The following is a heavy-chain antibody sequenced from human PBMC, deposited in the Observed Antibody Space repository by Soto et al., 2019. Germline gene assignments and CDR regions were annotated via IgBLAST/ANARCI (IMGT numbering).Heavy chain of an antibody. D-gene: IGHD3-9*01. Sequence: ASVKVSCKASGYTFTSYGISWLRQAPGQGLEWMGWISAYNGNTNYAQKLQGRVTMTTDTSTSTAYMELRSLRSDDTAVYYCARDLYYDISTTLAQFDYWGQGTLVTVSS. J-gene: IGHJ4*02. CDR1: GYTFTSYG. CDR2: ISAYNGNT. CDR3: ARDLYYDISTTLAQFDY. V-gene: IGHV1-18*01.